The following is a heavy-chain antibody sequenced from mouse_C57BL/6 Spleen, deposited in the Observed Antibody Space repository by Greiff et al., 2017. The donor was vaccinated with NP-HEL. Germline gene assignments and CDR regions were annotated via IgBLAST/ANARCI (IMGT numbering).Heavy chain of an antibody. V-gene: IGHV5-9-1*02. CDR3: TRGEEYGNYEGFAY. J-gene: IGHJ3*01. CDR2: ISSGGDYI. Sequence: EVKLVESGEGLVKPGGSLKLSCAASGFTFSSYAMSWVRQTPEKRLEWVAYISSGGDYIYYADTVKGRFTISRDNARNTLYLQMSSLKSEDTAMYYCTRGEEYGNYEGFAYWGQGTLVTVSA. CDR1: GFTFSSYA. D-gene: IGHD2-10*02.